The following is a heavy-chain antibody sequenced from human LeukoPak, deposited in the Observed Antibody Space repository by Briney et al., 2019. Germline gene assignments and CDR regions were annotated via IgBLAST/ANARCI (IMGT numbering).Heavy chain of an antibody. CDR1: GFTFSDNY. CDR2: ISSSGSI. V-gene: IGHV3-11*04. Sequence: GGSLRLSCAASGFTFSDNYMSWILQAPGKGLEWVSYISSSGSIYYADSVKGRFTISRDNAKNSLYLQMNSLRAEDTAVYYCARDWRDSSGKLPNDAFDIWGQGTMVNVSS. D-gene: IGHD3-22*01. J-gene: IGHJ3*02. CDR3: ARDWRDSSGKLPNDAFDI.